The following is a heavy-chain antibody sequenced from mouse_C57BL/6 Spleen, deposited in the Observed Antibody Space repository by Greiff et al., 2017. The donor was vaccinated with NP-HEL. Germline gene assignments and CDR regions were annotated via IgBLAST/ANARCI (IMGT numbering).Heavy chain of an antibody. CDR3: ARERDSDEKSYWYFDV. CDR2: IYPGGGYT. Sequence: QVQLQQSGAELVRPGTSVKMSCKASGYTFTNYWIGWAKQRPGHGLEWIGDIYPGGGYTNYNEKFKGKATLTADKSSSTAYMQFSSLTSEDSAIYYCARERDSDEKSYWYFDVWGTGTTVTVSS. CDR1: GYTFTNYW. J-gene: IGHJ1*03. V-gene: IGHV1-63*01.